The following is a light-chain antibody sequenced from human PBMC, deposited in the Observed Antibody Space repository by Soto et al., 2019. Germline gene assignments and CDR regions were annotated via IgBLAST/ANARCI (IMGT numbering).Light chain of an antibody. J-gene: IGKJ3*01. CDR3: QQRSNWPLT. Sequence: EIVLTKSPATLSLSPGERATLSCRASQSVSSYLAWYQQKPGQAPRLLIYDASNRATGIPARFSGSGSGTDFTLTISILEPEDFAVYYCQQRSNWPLTFGPGTKVDIK. CDR2: DAS. V-gene: IGKV3-11*01. CDR1: QSVSSY.